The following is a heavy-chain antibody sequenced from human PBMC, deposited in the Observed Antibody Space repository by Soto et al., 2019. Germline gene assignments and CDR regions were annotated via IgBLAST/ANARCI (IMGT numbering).Heavy chain of an antibody. CDR1: GFTFSGYT. D-gene: IGHD3-10*01. CDR3: ARDFGKNYYYGMDV. CDR2: ISGSSTYI. Sequence: EAQLVESGGGLVKPGGSLRLSCAASGFTFSGYTMNWVRQAPGKGLEWVSSISGSSTYIYYADSVRGRFTISRDNGENSLYLQMNSLRAEDTAVYYCARDFGKNYYYGMDVWGQGTTVTVSS. J-gene: IGHJ6*02. V-gene: IGHV3-21*04.